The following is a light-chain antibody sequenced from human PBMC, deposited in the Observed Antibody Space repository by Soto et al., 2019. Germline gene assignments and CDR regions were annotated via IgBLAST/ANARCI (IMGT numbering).Light chain of an antibody. CDR2: GAV. CDR3: HQYYAWPRT. Sequence: EIVMTQSPVTLSVSPGERATLSCRASQSVGGDLAWYQQIPGQAPRLLIYGAVTRATGVAARFSGGGSGTEFTLTVDSLQSEELAIYYCHQYYAWPRTFGQGTKLEI. V-gene: IGKV3-15*01. J-gene: IGKJ2*01. CDR1: QSVGGD.